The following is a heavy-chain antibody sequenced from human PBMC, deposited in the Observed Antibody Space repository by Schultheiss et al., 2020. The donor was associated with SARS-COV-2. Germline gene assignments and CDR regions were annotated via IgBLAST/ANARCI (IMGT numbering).Heavy chain of an antibody. CDR2: ISSDGTNK. Sequence: GGSLRLSCAASGFTFRDYGMHWVRQAPGEGLEWVAVISSDGTNKYYADSMKGRFTISRDNSNNMLYLQMNSLRTADTSVYYCARAQHSSSWYRRTGTTYFYYGMDVWGQGTTVTVSS. V-gene: IGHV3-30*19. CDR1: GFTFRDYG. D-gene: IGHD6-13*01. J-gene: IGHJ6*02. CDR3: ARAQHSSSWYRRTGTTYFYYGMDV.